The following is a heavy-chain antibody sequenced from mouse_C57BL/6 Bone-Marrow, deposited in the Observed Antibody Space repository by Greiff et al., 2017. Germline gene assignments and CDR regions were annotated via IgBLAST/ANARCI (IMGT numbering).Heavy chain of an antibody. Sequence: EVQLQQSGPVLVKPGASVKMSCKASGYTFTDYYMNWVKQSHGKSLEWIGVINPYNGGTSYNQKFKGKATLTVDKSSSTAYMELNSLTAEDAAVYDCARWVGYYYGSSYGGEYYFDYWGQGTTLTVSS. CDR2: INPYNGGT. D-gene: IGHD1-1*01. J-gene: IGHJ2*01. CDR1: GYTFTDYY. V-gene: IGHV1-19*01. CDR3: ARWVGYYYGSSYGGEYYFDY.